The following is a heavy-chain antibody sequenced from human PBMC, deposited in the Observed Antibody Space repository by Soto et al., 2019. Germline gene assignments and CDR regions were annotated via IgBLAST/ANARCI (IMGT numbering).Heavy chain of an antibody. V-gene: IGHV3-23*01. CDR3: AKDLRGLLVPNGMDV. CDR1: GFTFSSYA. CDR2: ISGSGGST. J-gene: IGHJ6*02. Sequence: GGSLRLSCAASGFTFSSYAMSWVRQAPGKGLEWVSAISGSGGSTYYADSVKGRFTISRDNSKNTLYLQMNSLRAEDTAVYYCAKDLRGLLVPNGMDVWGQGTTVTVSS. D-gene: IGHD2-8*02.